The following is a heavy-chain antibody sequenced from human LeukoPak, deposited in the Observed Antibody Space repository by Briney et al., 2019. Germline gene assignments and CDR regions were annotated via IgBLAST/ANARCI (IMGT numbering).Heavy chain of an antibody. CDR3: ATGRPITMIVVYFT. Sequence: PGGSLRLSCAASGFTFSSYAMSWVRQAPGKGLELVSGISGSGGSTYYADSVKGRFTISRDNSKNTLYLQMNSLRAEDTAVYYCATGRPITMIVVYFTWGQGNLVTVSS. CDR1: GFTFSSYA. J-gene: IGHJ5*02. D-gene: IGHD3-22*01. V-gene: IGHV3-23*01. CDR2: ISGSGGST.